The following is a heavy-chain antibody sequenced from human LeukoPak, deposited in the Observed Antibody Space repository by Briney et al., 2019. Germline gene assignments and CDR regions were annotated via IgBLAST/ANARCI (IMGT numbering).Heavy chain of an antibody. V-gene: IGHV5-51*01. J-gene: IGHJ4*02. Sequence: GASLKISCKGSGYSFTSYWIGWVRQLPGKGLEWMGIICPGVSDTRYTPSFQGQVTISADKSISTAYLQWSSLKASDTAMYYCARSLDSSSWYAYDYWGQGTLVTVSS. CDR1: GYSFTSYW. CDR2: ICPGVSDT. D-gene: IGHD6-13*01. CDR3: ARSLDSSSWYAYDY.